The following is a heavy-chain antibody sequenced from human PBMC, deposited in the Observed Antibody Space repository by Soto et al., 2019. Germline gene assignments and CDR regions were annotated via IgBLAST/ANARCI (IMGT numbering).Heavy chain of an antibody. CDR2: IYRSGDT. CDR3: ATSFGGAYYGMDV. V-gene: IGHV4-31*03. D-gene: IGHD3-16*01. Sequence: PSETLSLTCTVSGDSISSTEYYLNWVRPHPGKGLEWIGYIYRSGDTYYSPSVKSRVTMSVDTSNNQFSLKVTSVTAADTAVYYCATSFGGAYYGMDVWGHGTTVTVSS. CDR1: GDSISSTEYY. J-gene: IGHJ6*02.